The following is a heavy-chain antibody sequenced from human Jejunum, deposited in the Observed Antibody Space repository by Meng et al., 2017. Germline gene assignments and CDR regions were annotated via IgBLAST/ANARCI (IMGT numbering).Heavy chain of an antibody. J-gene: IGHJ4*02. CDR3: ARGGGSTAYFDY. V-gene: IGHV1-18*01. CDR2: ISGLSGGT. Sequence: QVQLVQSGGEAKKPGASVKVSCKASGYPFTGDGISWVRQAPGQGLEWMGWISGLSGGTKYSQKFQGRVTMTTDTSTSTAYMELRSLRSDDTAVYYCARGGGSTAYFDYWGQGTLVTVSS. D-gene: IGHD3-16*01. CDR1: GYPFTGDG.